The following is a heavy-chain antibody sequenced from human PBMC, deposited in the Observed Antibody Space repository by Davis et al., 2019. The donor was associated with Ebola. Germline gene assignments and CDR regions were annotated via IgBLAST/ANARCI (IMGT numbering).Heavy chain of an antibody. CDR2: IKQDGSEK. D-gene: IGHD1-26*01. J-gene: IGHJ6*02. V-gene: IGHV3-7*01. CDR1: GFTFSNAW. CDR3: TKPPGRGGMDV. Sequence: PGGSLRLSCAASGFTFSNAWMSWVRQALGKGLEWVASIKQDGSEKYYVDSVKGRCTISRDNAKNSLYLQMNNLRAEDTAMYYCTKPPGRGGMDVWGQGTTVTVSS.